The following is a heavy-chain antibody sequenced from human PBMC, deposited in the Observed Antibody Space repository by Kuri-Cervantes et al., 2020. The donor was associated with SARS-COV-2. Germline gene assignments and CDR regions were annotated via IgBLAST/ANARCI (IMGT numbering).Heavy chain of an antibody. J-gene: IGHJ4*02. Sequence: GGSLRLSCAASGFTFSSYSMNWVRQAPGKGLEWVSYISSSSSTIYYADSVKGRFTISRDNAKNSLYLQMNSLRAEDTAVYYCARDLKEEGSSWPRGSDHWGQGTLVTVSS. V-gene: IGHV3-48*01. D-gene: IGHD6-13*01. CDR1: GFTFSSYS. CDR2: ISSSSSTI. CDR3: ARDLKEEGSSWPRGSDH.